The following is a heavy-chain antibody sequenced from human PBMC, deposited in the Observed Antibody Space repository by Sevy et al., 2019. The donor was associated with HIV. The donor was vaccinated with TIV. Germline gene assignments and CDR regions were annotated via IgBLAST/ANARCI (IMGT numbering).Heavy chain of an antibody. D-gene: IGHD1-26*01. V-gene: IGHV1-8*01. Sequence: ASVKVSCKASGYTFTSYDINWVRQATGQGLEWMGWMNPNSGNTGYAQKFQGRVTMTRNTSISTAYMELSSLRSDDTAVYYCARGRGSYYYYYYGMDVWGQGTTVTVSS. CDR1: GYTFTSYD. J-gene: IGHJ6*02. CDR2: MNPNSGNT. CDR3: ARGRGSYYYYYYGMDV.